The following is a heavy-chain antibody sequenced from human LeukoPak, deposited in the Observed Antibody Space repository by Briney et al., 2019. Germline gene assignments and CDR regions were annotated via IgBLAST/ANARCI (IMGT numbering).Heavy chain of an antibody. V-gene: IGHV3-9*01. CDR1: GFTFDEYA. Sequence: PGRSLRLSCAASGFTFDEYAMHWVRQAPGKGLEWVSGISWNSGSIAYADSVRGRFTISRDNAKNSLYLQMNSLRPDDTALYYCAQGLGYNLRGHPWYWGQGTLVTVSS. D-gene: IGHD5-18*01. CDR3: AQGLGYNLRGHPWY. CDR2: ISWNSGSI. J-gene: IGHJ4*02.